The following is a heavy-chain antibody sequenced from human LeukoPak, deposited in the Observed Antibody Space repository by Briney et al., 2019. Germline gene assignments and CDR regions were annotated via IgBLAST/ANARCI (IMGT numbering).Heavy chain of an antibody. CDR2: INPSGGST. V-gene: IGHV1-46*01. CDR3: ARAGGDYMGYYYYYMDV. Sequence: ASVKVSCKASGYTFTSYYMHWVRQAPGQGLEWMGIINPSGGSTSYAQKFHGRVTMTRDMSTSTVYMELSSLRSEDTAVYYCARAGGDYMGYYYYYMDVWGKGTTVTVSS. J-gene: IGHJ6*03. D-gene: IGHD4-17*01. CDR1: GYTFTSYY.